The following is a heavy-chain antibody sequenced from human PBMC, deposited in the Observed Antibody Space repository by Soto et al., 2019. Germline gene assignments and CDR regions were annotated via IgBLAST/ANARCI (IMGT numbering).Heavy chain of an antibody. V-gene: IGHV3-43D*04. D-gene: IGHD5-12*01. CDR2: ISWDGGST. J-gene: IGHJ6*02. CDR3: AKDSSVSTIDGPPDV. Sequence: PGGALRVSCAVSGFTFDDYAMHWVRQAPGKGLEWVSLISWDGGSTYYADSVKGRFTISRDNSKNSLYQQMNSLRAEDTALYYCAKDSSVSTIDGPPDVWGQGTTVTVSS. CDR1: GFTFDDYA.